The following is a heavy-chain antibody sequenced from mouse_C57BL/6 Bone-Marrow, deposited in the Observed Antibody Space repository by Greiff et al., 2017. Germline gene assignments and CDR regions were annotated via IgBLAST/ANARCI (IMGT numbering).Heavy chain of an antibody. V-gene: IGHV1-5*01. J-gene: IGHJ2*01. CDR1: GYTFTSYW. D-gene: IGHD1-1*01. CDR3: STTVVATFDY. Sequence: EVQLQQSGTVLARPGASVKMSCKTSGYTFTSYWMHWVKQRPVQGLALIGAIYPGNCDTSSNQKFKGKAKLTAVTSASTAYMELSSLTNEDSAVYYCSTTVVATFDYWGQGTTLTVSS. CDR2: IYPGNCDT.